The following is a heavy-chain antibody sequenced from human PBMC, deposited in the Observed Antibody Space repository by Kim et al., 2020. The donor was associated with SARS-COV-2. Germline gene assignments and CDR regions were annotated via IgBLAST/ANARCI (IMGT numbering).Heavy chain of an antibody. CDR2: IIPIFGTA. CDR1: GGTFSSYA. CDR3: ARTGHYDILTPVYYYGMDV. V-gene: IGHV1-69*13. D-gene: IGHD3-9*01. Sequence: SVKVSCKASGGTFSSYAISWVRQAPGQGLEWMGGIIPIFGTANYAQKFQGRVTITADESTSTAYMELSSLRSEDTAVYYYARTGHYDILTPVYYYGMDVWGQGTTVTVSS. J-gene: IGHJ6*02.